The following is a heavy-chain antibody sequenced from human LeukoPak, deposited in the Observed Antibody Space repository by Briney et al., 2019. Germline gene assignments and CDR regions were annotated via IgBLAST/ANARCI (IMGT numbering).Heavy chain of an antibody. V-gene: IGHV3-48*03. D-gene: IGHD3-10*01. CDR2: ISSGGSSI. J-gene: IGHJ6*04. CDR3: ARTGGFGPDYYHSYKDV. CDR1: GFTFDSYE. Sequence: PGGSLTLSCVASGFTFDSYEMNWVRQAPGKGLEGISFISSGGSSIYYGDSVRDSFPTSRDNAINSLYLQMNSLRAEERGLYYCARTGGFGPDYYHSYKDVWVKGTKVTVCS.